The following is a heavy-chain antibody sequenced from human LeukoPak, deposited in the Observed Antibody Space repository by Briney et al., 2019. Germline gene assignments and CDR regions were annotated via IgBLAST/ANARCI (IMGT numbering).Heavy chain of an antibody. CDR3: ARAAYYYDSSGYFDY. D-gene: IGHD3-22*01. CDR2: IYYSGST. Sequence: SETLSLTCTVSGGSISSYYWSWIRQPPGKGLEWIGYIYYSGSTNYNPSLKSRVTISVDPSKNQFSLKLSSVTAADTAVYYCARAAYYYDSSGYFDYWGQGTLVTVSS. J-gene: IGHJ4*02. CDR1: GGSISSYY. V-gene: IGHV4-59*01.